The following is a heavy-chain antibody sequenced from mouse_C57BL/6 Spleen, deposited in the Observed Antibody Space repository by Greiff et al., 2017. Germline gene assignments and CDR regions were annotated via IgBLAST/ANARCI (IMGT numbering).Heavy chain of an antibody. D-gene: IGHD4-1*01. Sequence: QVTLKESGPGILQPSQTLSLSCSFSGFSLSTFGMGVGWIRQPSGQGLGWLAHIWWHYDKYYHPALKSRLTISKDTSKNQVFLKIAHVDTAATATNYCALIVDGTWDYWGQGTTLTVAS. CDR3: ALIVDGTWDY. CDR2: IWWHYDK. J-gene: IGHJ2*01. V-gene: IGHV8-8*01. CDR1: GFSLSTFGMG.